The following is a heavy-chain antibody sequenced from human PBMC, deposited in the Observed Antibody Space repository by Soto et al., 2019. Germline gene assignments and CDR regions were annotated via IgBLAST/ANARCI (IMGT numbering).Heavy chain of an antibody. Sequence: GGSLRLSCAASGFTFNSHWIHWVRQAPGKGLVWVSRVNSDGSYTDYADSVKGRFTISRDNAKNTSSLQMDNLRVDDTALYYCARVESLILIWGQGTLVTVAS. CDR3: ARVESLILI. CDR1: GFTFNSHW. CDR2: VNSDGSYT. V-gene: IGHV3-74*01. J-gene: IGHJ4*02. D-gene: IGHD2-21*01.